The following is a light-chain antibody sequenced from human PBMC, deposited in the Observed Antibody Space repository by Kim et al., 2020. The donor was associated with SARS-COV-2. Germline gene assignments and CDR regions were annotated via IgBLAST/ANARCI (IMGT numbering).Light chain of an antibody. CDR1: SSNIGAGYD. CDR3: QSYDNSLSGWV. J-gene: IGLJ3*02. Sequence: RVTISRTGSSSNIGAGYDVHWYQQLPGTAPKLLIYGNNNRPSGVPDRFSGSKSGTSASLAITGLQAEVEADYYCQSYDNSLSGWVFGGGTQLTVL. CDR2: GNN. V-gene: IGLV1-40*01.